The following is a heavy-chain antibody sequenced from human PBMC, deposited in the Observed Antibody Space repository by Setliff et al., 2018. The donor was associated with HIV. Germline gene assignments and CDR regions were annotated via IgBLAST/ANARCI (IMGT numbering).Heavy chain of an antibody. D-gene: IGHD2-2*01. CDR2: ISAYNGNT. J-gene: IGHJ4*02. V-gene: IGHV1-18*01. Sequence: GASVKFSCKASGYTFTNYGISWVRQAPGQGLEWMGWISAYNGNTNYAQKLQGRVTLTTDTSTSTAYMELRSLRSDDTAVYYCARGPPIVVVPAALLTCDYWGQGTLVTVSS. CDR1: GYTFTNYG. CDR3: ARGPPIVVVPAALLTCDY.